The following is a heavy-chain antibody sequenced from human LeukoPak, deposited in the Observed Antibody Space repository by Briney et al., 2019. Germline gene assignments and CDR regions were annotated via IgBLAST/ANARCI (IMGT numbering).Heavy chain of an antibody. Sequence: VASVTVSCKASGYTFTGYYMHWVRQAPGQGLEWMGWINPNSGGTNYAQKFQGRVTMTRDTSISTAYMELSRLRSDDTAVYYCARVAAWVGHMDVWGKGTTVTVSS. CDR1: GYTFTGYY. CDR2: INPNSGGT. D-gene: IGHD1-26*01. CDR3: ARVAAWVGHMDV. J-gene: IGHJ6*03. V-gene: IGHV1-2*02.